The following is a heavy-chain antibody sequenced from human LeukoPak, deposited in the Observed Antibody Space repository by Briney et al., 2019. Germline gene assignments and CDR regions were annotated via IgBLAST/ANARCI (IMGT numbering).Heavy chain of an antibody. CDR3: ARAKGVSTGYRPTDY. Sequence: PGGSLRLSCAASGFTFSSSGMHWVRQAPGKGLEWVAVIWYDGSNRYYADPVKGRFTVSRDNSKNTLYLQMNSLRAEDTAVYYCARAKGVSTGYRPTDYWGQGTLVTVPS. V-gene: IGHV3-33*01. J-gene: IGHJ4*02. CDR1: GFTFSSSG. D-gene: IGHD3-22*01. CDR2: IWYDGSNR.